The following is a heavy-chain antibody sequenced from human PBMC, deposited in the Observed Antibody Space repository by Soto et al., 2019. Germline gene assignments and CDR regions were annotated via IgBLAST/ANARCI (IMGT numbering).Heavy chain of an antibody. CDR3: ARLDYYDSSGIYRDDAFDI. CDR2: IYYNGST. D-gene: IGHD3-22*01. J-gene: IGHJ3*02. Sequence: PSETLSLTCTVSGGSISSSSYYWGWIRQPPGKGLEWIGSIYYNGSTYYNPSLKSRVTISVDTSKNQFSLKLSSVTAADTAVYYCARLDYYDSSGIYRDDAFDIWGQGTMVTVSS. CDR1: GGSISSSSYY. V-gene: IGHV4-39*01.